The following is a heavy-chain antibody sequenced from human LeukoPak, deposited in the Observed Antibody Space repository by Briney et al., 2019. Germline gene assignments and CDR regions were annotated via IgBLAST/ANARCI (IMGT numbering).Heavy chain of an antibody. CDR1: GGSISSGDYY. CDR2: IYYSGST. Sequence: SQTLSLTCTVSGGSISSGDYYWSWIRQPPGKGLEWIGYIYYSGSTYYNPSLKSRVTISVDTSKNQFPLKLSSVTAADTAVYYCARTVTTTEYYFDYWGQGTLVTVSS. J-gene: IGHJ4*02. V-gene: IGHV4-30-4*01. D-gene: IGHD4-17*01. CDR3: ARTVTTTEYYFDY.